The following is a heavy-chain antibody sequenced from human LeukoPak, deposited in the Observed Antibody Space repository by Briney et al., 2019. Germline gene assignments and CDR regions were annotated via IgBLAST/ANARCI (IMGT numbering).Heavy chain of an antibody. J-gene: IGHJ6*03. V-gene: IGHV1-69*05. CDR2: IIPIFGTA. CDR3: ARNGYSYGYGYYYYMDV. D-gene: IGHD5-18*01. CDR1: GGTFSSYA. Sequence: SVKVSCKASGGTFSSYAISWVRQAPGQGLEWMGGIIPIFGTANYAQRFQGRVTITTDESTSTAYMELSSLRSEDTAVYYCARNGYSYGYGYYYYMDVWGKGATVTVSS.